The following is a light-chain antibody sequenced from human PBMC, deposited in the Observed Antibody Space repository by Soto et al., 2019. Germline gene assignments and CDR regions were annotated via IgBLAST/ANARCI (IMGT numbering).Light chain of an antibody. Sequence: EIVLTQSPGTLSLSPGERATLSCRASQSIGNNYLAWYQHKPGQAPRLLIYGASNRATGIPDRFSASGSGTDFTLTISSLEPEDFAVYYCQQYGDTPLTFGQGTKVDIK. V-gene: IGKV3-20*01. CDR2: GAS. CDR3: QQYGDTPLT. CDR1: QSIGNNY. J-gene: IGKJ1*01.